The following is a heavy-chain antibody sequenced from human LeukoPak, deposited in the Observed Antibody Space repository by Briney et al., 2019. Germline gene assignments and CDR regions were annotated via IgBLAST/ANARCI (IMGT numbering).Heavy chain of an antibody. V-gene: IGHV4-59*08. Sequence: SETLSLTCTVSGGSISSYYWSWIRQPPGKGLEWIGYISYSGSTNLNPSLNSRVIISVDTSKNQFSLRLTSVTAADTAVYYCARHELGGLRNFALWGRGTLVTVSS. CDR1: GGSISSYY. J-gene: IGHJ2*01. CDR3: ARHELGGLRNFAL. D-gene: IGHD3-16*01. CDR2: ISYSGST.